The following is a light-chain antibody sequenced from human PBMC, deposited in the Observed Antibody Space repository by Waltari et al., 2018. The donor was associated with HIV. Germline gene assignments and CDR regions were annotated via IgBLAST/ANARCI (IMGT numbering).Light chain of an antibody. CDR3: SSWDSTLSAWV. CDR1: YNNVGSQG. J-gene: IGLJ3*02. V-gene: IGLV10-54*01. CDR2: MTN. Sequence: QSGLSQPPSVSKTLRQTAIPTSDGDYNNVGSQGATWFQQHRGRPPKLLSYMTNGRPSGVSGRFSASRSGDTAYLSISSLESEDEAYYFCSSWDSTLSAWVFGGGTQLTVL.